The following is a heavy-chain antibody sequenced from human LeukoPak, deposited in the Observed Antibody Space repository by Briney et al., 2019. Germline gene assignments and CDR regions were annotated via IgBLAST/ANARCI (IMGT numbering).Heavy chain of an antibody. D-gene: IGHD1-26*01. CDR2: ISWNSGSI. J-gene: IGHJ4*02. CDR1: GFTFDDYA. V-gene: IGHV3-9*01. CDR3: AKDSGRIVGATGDFDY. Sequence: GGSLRLSCAASGFTFDDYAMHWVRRAPGKGLEWVSGISWNSGSIGYADSVKGRFTISRDNAKNSLYLQMNSLRAEDTALYYCAKDSGRIVGATGDFDYWGQGTLVTVSS.